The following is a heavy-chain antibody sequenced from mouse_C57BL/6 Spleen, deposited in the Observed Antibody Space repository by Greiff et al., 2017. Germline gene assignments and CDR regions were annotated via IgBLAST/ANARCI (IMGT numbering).Heavy chain of an antibody. CDR1: GYTFTSYW. J-gene: IGHJ4*01. Sequence: QVQLQQSGAELVKPGASVKMSCKASGYTFTSYWITWVKQRPGQGLEWIGDIYPGSGSTNYNEKFKSKATLTVDTSSSTAYMQLSSLTSEDSAVYYCASYYYYCSNDAMGYWGQGTSVTVSS. V-gene: IGHV1-55*01. D-gene: IGHD1-1*01. CDR3: ASYYYYCSNDAMGY. CDR2: IYPGSGST.